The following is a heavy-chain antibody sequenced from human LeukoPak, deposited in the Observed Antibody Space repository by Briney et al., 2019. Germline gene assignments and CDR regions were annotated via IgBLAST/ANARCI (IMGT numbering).Heavy chain of an antibody. CDR3: ARELVEIAAAATDY. J-gene: IGHJ4*02. CDR1: GFTFSSYS. Sequence: GGSLRLSCAASGFTFSSYSMNWVRQASGKGLEWVSSISSSSSYIYYADSVKGRFTISRDNAKNSLYLQMNSLRVEDTAVYYCARELVEIAAAATDYWGQGTLVTVSS. V-gene: IGHV3-21*01. CDR2: ISSSSSYI. D-gene: IGHD6-13*01.